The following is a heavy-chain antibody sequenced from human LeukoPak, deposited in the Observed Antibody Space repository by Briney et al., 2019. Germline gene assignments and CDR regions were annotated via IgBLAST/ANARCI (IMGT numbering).Heavy chain of an antibody. CDR3: ARSSVGGYDSGY. J-gene: IGHJ4*02. D-gene: IGHD5-12*01. V-gene: IGHV1-8*01. Sequence: ASVKVSCKASGYTFTSYDINWVRQATGQGLEWMGWMNPNSGNTGYAQKFQGRVTMTRNTSISTAYMEPSSLRSEDTAVYYCARSSVGGYDSGYWGQGTLVTVSS. CDR1: GYTFTSYD. CDR2: MNPNSGNT.